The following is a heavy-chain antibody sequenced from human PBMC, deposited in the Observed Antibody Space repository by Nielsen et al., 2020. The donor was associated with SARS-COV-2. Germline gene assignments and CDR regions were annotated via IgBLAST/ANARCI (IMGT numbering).Heavy chain of an antibody. CDR2: IKQDGSEK. Sequence: VRQAPGKGLEWVANIKQDGSEKYYVDSVKGRFTISGDNAKNSLYLQMNSLRAEDTAVYYCAREGYCSGGSCYSHYYYYYGMDVWGQGTTVTVSS. V-gene: IGHV3-7*01. J-gene: IGHJ6*02. D-gene: IGHD2-15*01. CDR3: AREGYCSGGSCYSHYYYYYGMDV.